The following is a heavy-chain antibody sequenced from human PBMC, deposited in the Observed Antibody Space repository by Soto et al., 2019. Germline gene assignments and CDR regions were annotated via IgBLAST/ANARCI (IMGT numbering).Heavy chain of an antibody. CDR3: ARDRSSDWDF. V-gene: IGHV3-30-3*01. D-gene: IGHD6-19*01. Sequence: QVQLVESGGGVVQPGRSLRLSCAASGFTFSSYAMHWVRQAPGKGLEWVAVISYDGSNKYYADSVKGRFTISRDNSKNTLYLQMNRLRAEDTAVYYCARDRSSDWDFWGQGTLVTVSS. J-gene: IGHJ4*02. CDR1: GFTFSSYA. CDR2: ISYDGSNK.